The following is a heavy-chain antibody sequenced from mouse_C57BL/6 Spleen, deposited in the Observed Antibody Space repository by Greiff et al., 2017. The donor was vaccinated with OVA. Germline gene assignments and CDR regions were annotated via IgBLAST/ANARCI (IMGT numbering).Heavy chain of an antibody. CDR1: GYTFTDYE. V-gene: IGHV1-15*01. Sequence: VQGVESGAELVRPGASVTLSCKASGYTFTDYEMHWVKQTPVHGLEWIGAIDPETGGTAYNQKFKGKAILTADKSSSTAYMELRSLTSEDSAVYYCTTFYDGYWYYFDYWGQGTTLTVSS. CDR2: IDPETGGT. D-gene: IGHD2-3*01. J-gene: IGHJ2*01. CDR3: TTFYDGYWYYFDY.